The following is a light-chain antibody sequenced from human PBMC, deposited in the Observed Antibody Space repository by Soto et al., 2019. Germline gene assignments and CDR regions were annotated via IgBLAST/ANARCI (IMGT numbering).Light chain of an antibody. CDR1: QSVSSN. CDR3: LQYNNWPPLT. CDR2: GAS. V-gene: IGKV3-15*01. Sequence: EIVMTQSPATLSVSPGERATLSCRASQSVSSNLAWYQQKPGQAPRLLIYGASTRATGIPARFSGSGSGTEFILTISSLQSEDFAVYYCLQYNNWPPLTFGGGTTLEIK. J-gene: IGKJ4*01.